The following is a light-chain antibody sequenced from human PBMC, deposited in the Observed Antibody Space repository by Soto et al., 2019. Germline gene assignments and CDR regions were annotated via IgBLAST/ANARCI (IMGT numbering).Light chain of an antibody. CDR1: SDDNNYI. CDR2: VEASGTY. Sequence: QPVLTQSSSASASLGSSVKLTCTLSSDDNNYIIAWHQQHPGKAPRFLMTVEASGTYNKGSGIPDRFSGSSSGADRYLTISNLQSEDEAQYYCETWDNDTRVFGGGTKVTVL. V-gene: IGLV4-60*03. CDR3: ETWDNDTRV. J-gene: IGLJ2*01.